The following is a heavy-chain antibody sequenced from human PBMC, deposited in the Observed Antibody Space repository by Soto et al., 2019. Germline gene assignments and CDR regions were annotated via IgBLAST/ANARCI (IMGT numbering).Heavy chain of an antibody. CDR2: ISWNSGSI. CDR3: AKDTGHGYGAHDAFDI. Sequence: SLRLSCAASGFTFDDYAMHWVRQAPGKGLEWVSGISWNSGSIGYADSVKGRFTISRDNAKNSLYLQMNSLRAEDTALYYCAKDTGHGYGAHDAFDIWGQGTMVTVSS. V-gene: IGHV3-9*01. CDR1: GFTFDDYA. D-gene: IGHD5-12*01. J-gene: IGHJ3*02.